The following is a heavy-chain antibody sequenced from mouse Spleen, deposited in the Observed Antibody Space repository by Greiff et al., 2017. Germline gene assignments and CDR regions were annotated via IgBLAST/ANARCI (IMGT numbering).Heavy chain of an antibody. D-gene: IGHD2-4*01. CDR2: IYPRSGNT. V-gene: IGHV1-81*01. J-gene: IGHJ4*01. Sequence: QVQLQQSGAELARPGASVKLSCTASGYTFTSYGISWVKQRTGQGLEWIGEIYPRSGNTYYNEKFKGKATLTADKSSSTAYMELRSLTSEDSAVYFCAREVRNYYDNYAMDYWGQGTSVTVSS. CDR3: AREVRNYYDNYAMDY. CDR1: GYTFTSYG.